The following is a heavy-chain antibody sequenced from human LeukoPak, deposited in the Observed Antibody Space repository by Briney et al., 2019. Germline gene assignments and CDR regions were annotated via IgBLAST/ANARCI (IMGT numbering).Heavy chain of an antibody. J-gene: IGHJ4*02. V-gene: IGHV3-21*01. CDR3: ARFRGAADNYGPIDY. CDR2: IGGGGDDI. Sequence: GGSLRLSCAASGFIFSNYAMHWVRQAPGKGLEWVSAIGGGGDDIEYADSVKGRFTISRDNAKNSLYLQMNSLRAEDTAVYYCARFRGAADNYGPIDYWAQGILVTVST. CDR1: GFIFSNYA. D-gene: IGHD4-17*01.